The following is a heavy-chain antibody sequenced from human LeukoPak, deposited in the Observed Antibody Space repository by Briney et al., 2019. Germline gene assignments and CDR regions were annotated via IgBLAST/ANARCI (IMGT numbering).Heavy chain of an antibody. CDR3: TSWGDTTAEYFQR. D-gene: IGHD2-21*02. CDR1: GFIFGDFA. J-gene: IGHJ1*01. V-gene: IGHV3-9*01. Sequence: GGSLRLSCAASGFIFGDFAIHWVRQAPGKGLEWVSGINWDSGSIGYADSVKGRFTISRDNAKNSLYLQMNSLRVEDTAVYYCTSWGDTTAEYFQRWGQGTLVTVSS. CDR2: INWDSGSI.